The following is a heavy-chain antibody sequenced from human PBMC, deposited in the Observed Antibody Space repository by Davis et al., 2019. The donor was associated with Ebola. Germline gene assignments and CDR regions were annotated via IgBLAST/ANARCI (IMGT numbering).Heavy chain of an antibody. V-gene: IGHV3-21*01. D-gene: IGHD6-13*01. CDR3: ARDEVGTGRRTIAAAGNDY. Sequence: PGGSLRLSCAASGFTFSSYSLNWVRQAPGKGLEWVSSISSSSSYIYYADPVKGRFTISRDNAQSSLYLQMNSLRAEDTAVYYCARDEVGTGRRTIAAAGNDYWGQGTLVTVSS. J-gene: IGHJ4*02. CDR1: GFTFSSYS. CDR2: ISSSSSYI.